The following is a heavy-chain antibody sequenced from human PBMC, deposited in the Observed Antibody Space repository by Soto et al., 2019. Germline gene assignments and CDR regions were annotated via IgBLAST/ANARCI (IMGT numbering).Heavy chain of an antibody. V-gene: IGHV4-34*01. CDR2: INHSGST. J-gene: IGHJ4*02. Sequence: SETLSLTCAVYGGSFSGYYWSWIRQPPGKGLEWIGEINHSGSTNYNPSLKSRVTISVDTSKNQFSLKLSSVTAADTAVYYCASRGFLERHSQEYWGQGTLVTVSS. CDR1: GGSFSGYY. CDR3: ASRGFLERHSQEY. D-gene: IGHD3-3*01.